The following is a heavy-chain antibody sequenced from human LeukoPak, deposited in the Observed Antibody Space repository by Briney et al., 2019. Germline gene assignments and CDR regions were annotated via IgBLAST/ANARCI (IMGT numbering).Heavy chain of an antibody. V-gene: IGHV3-48*01. J-gene: IGHJ5*02. Sequence: GGSLRLSCVASGFMFSSHNMNWVRQAPGKGLEWISYLSSSGSTIYYEDSVQGRFTISRDNAKKSLYLQMDSLRAEDTAVYYCARDNNRKDDSWGQGTLVTVSS. D-gene: IGHD1-14*01. CDR3: ARDNNRKDDS. CDR1: GFMFSSHN. CDR2: LSSSGSTI.